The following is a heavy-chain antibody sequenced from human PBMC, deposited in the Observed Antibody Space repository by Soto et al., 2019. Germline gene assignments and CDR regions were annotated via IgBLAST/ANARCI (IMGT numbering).Heavy chain of an antibody. D-gene: IGHD5-18*01. CDR3: ARGRGYSYGSSFFDY. CDR1: GFTVSSNY. V-gene: IGHV3-66*01. CDR2: IYSGGST. Sequence: GGSLRLSCAASGFTVSSNYMSWVRQAPGKGLEWVSVIYSGGSTYYADSVKGRFTISRDNSKNTLYLQMNSLRAEDTAVYYCARGRGYSYGSSFFDYWGQGTLVTVSS. J-gene: IGHJ4*02.